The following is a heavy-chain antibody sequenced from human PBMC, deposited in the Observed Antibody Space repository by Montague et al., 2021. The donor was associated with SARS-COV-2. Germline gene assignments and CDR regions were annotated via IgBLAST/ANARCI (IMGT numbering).Heavy chain of an antibody. J-gene: IGHJ4*02. CDR3: ARGFDY. V-gene: IGHV4-59*08. CDR2: IYYSGTP. CDR1: GGSFISYY. Sequence: ETLSLTCTVSGGSFISYYWSWIRQPPGKGLYWIGYIYYSGTPNYNPSHKSRVTISVDTPKNQFSLKLSAVTAADTAVYYCARGFDYWGQGTLVTVSS.